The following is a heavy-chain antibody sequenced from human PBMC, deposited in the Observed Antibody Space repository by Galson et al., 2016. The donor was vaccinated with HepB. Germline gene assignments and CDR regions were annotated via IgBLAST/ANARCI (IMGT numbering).Heavy chain of an antibody. D-gene: IGHD2-21*01. J-gene: IGHJ6*02. CDR2: ISGASSPI. CDR3: AREIATNSYYYYGMDV. V-gene: IGHV3-48*03. Sequence: SLRLSCAASGFTFSSFETTWVRQAPGKGLEWISYISGASSPIYYADSVKGRFTISRDNAKNSLYLQMDTLRAEDTAVYFCAREIATNSYYYYGMDVWGQGTMVTVSS. CDR1: GFTFSSFE.